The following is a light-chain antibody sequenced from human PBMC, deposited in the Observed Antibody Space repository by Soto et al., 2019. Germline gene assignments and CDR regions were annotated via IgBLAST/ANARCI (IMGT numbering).Light chain of an antibody. CDR3: QQHKTYYRT. J-gene: IGKJ1*01. V-gene: IGKV1-5*03. Sequence: DTRMTQSPSTLSASVGDRVTITCRASQSIGSWLAWYQQKPGKAPKLLIYKTSILENGVPSRFSGSGSGTEFTLTIGSLQPDDFATYYCQQHKTYYRTFGQGTKVDI. CDR2: KTS. CDR1: QSIGSW.